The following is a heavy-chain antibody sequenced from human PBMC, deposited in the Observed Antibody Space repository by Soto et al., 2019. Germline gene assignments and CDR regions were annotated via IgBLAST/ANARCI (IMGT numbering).Heavy chain of an antibody. D-gene: IGHD6-13*01. Sequence: GESLKISCEASGYSFSSCWIGWVRQMPGKGLEWMGIIYPGDSDTRYSPSFQGQVTISADKSISTAYLQWSSLKASDTAMYYCARLGRAGGPQQQLVYTDLDYWGQGTLVTVSS. CDR2: IYPGDSDT. CDR3: ARLGRAGGPQQQLVYTDLDY. J-gene: IGHJ4*02. V-gene: IGHV5-51*01. CDR1: GYSFSSCW.